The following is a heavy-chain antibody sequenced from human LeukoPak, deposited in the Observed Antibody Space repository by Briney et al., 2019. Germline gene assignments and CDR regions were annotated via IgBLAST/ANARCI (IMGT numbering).Heavy chain of an antibody. J-gene: IGHJ3*01. D-gene: IGHD3-16*01. CDR2: IYGTGSS. Sequence: SETLSLTCAVSGYSISNGYYWGWIRQPPGKGLEWIGSIYGTGSSNYNPSLKSRVTISLDTSKNQFSLKLASVTAADTAVYYCAAGTMITSSLDGFDVWGQGTMVTVSS. V-gene: IGHV4-38-2*01. CDR1: GYSISNGYY. CDR3: AAGTMITSSLDGFDV.